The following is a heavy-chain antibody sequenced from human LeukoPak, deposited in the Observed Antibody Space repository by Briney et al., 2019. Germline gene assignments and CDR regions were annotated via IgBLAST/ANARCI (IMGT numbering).Heavy chain of an antibody. CDR3: ALTTRMDV. J-gene: IGHJ6*04. CDR2: ISYDGSNK. Sequence: GGSLRLSCAASGFTFSSYGMHWVRQAPGKGLEWVAVISYDGSNKYYADSVKGRFTISRDNSKNTLYLQMNSLRAEDTAVYYCALTTRMDVWGKGTTVTISS. V-gene: IGHV3-30*03. D-gene: IGHD1-1*01. CDR1: GFTFSSYG.